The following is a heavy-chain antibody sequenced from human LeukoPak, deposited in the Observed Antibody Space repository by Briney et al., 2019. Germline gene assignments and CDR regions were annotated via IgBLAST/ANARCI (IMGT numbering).Heavy chain of an antibody. V-gene: IGHV1-18*01. CDR2: ISAYNGNT. J-gene: IGHJ4*02. CDR1: GYTFTSYG. D-gene: IGHD4-17*01. Sequence: ASVKVSCKASGYTFTSYGISWVRQAPGQGLEWMGWISAYNGNTNYAQKLQGRVTMTTDTSTSTAYMELRSLRSDDTAVYYCARESHDYGDYYFDYWGQGTLVTVSS. CDR3: ARESHDYGDYYFDY.